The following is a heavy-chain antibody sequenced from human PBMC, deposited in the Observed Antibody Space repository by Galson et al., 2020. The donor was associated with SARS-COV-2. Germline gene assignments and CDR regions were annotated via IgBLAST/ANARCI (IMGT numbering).Heavy chain of an antibody. D-gene: IGHD3-22*01. CDR2: ISSSSSYI. CDR3: ARDGYYDSSGYYHNDAFDI. Sequence: GESLKISCAASGFSFSSYIMNWVRQAPGKGLEWVSSISSSSSYIYYADSVKGRFTISRDNAKNSLYLQMNSLRVEDTAVYYCARDGYYDSSGYYHNDAFDIWGQGTMVTVSS. J-gene: IGHJ3*02. V-gene: IGHV3-21*01. CDR1: GFSFSSYI.